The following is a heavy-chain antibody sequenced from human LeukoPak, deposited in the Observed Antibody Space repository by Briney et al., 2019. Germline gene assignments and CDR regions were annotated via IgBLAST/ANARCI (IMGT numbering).Heavy chain of an antibody. J-gene: IGHJ4*02. D-gene: IGHD6-13*01. CDR2: ISGSGGST. CDR3: AKVPLIAAAGHFDY. CDR1: GLTLSSYA. V-gene: IGHV3-23*01. Sequence: GGSLRLSCAASGLTLSSYAMSWVRQAPGKGLEWVSAISGSGGSTYYADSVKGRFTISRDNSKNTLYLQMNSLRAEDTAVYYCAKVPLIAAAGHFDYWGQGTLVAVSS.